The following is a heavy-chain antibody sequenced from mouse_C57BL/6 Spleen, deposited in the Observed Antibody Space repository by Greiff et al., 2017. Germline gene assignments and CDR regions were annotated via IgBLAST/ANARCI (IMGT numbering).Heavy chain of an antibody. Sequence: QVQLQQSGAELARPGASVKLSCKAYGYTFTSYGISWVKQRTGQGLEWIGEIYPRSGNTYYNEKFKGKATLTADKSSSTAYMELRSLTSEDSAVYFCARYYSNSPAYWGQGTLVTVSA. CDR2: IYPRSGNT. D-gene: IGHD2-5*01. J-gene: IGHJ3*01. V-gene: IGHV1-81*01. CDR1: GYTFTSYG. CDR3: ARYYSNSPAY.